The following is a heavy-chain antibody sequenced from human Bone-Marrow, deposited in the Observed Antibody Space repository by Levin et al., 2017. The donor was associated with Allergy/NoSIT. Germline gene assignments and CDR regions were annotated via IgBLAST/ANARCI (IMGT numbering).Heavy chain of an antibody. CDR3: ARVRGYDYSHYGMDV. V-gene: IGHV1-69*17. CDR1: GGTFENYG. D-gene: IGHD5-12*01. Sequence: KISCKTSGGTFENYGISWVRQAPGQGLEWMGGINPLFGIANYAQKFQGRVTITADTSANIAYMEMISVRSEDTALYFCARVRGYDYSHYGMDVWGQGTTVTVSS. J-gene: IGHJ6*02. CDR2: INPLFGIA.